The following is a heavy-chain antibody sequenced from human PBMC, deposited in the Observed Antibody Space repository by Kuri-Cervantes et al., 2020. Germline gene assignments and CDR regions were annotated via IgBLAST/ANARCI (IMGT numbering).Heavy chain of an antibody. V-gene: IGHV4-38-2*01. J-gene: IGHJ5*02. CDR1: GYSIINDKF. CDR2: VYHNGSA. D-gene: IGHD5-24*01. CDR3: ASTIAADWFDP. Sequence: SETLSLTCAVSGYSIINDKFWGWIRQPPGKGLEWIGSVYHNGSAYYSPPLKSRVTLSVDTSKNQFSLKLSSVTAADTAVYYCASTIAADWFDPWGQGTLVTVSS.